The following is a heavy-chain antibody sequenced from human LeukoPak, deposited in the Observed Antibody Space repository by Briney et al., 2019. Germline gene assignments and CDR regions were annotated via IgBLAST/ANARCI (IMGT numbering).Heavy chain of an antibody. V-gene: IGHV3-23*01. J-gene: IGHJ4*02. Sequence: GGSLRLSCAASGFIFSSYAMNWVRQAPGKGLEWVSAISSSGGSTYYADSVKGRFTISRDNSKSTLYLQMNSLRAEDTAVYYCAKDPRRNYYDSSGYLVYWGQGTLVTVSS. D-gene: IGHD3-22*01. CDR1: GFIFSSYA. CDR3: AKDPRRNYYDSSGYLVY. CDR2: ISSSGGST.